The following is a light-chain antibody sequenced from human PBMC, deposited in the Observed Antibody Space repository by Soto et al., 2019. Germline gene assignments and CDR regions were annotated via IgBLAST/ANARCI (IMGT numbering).Light chain of an antibody. CDR1: QNVISSY. Sequence: ENVLTQSPGTLSLSPGERATLSCRASQNVISSYLAWYQQKPGQAPSLLVYATSSRAAGIPDRFSGSGSGTDFTLTIRRMEPEDFAVYYWQQYDSSHLTFGGGTKVEIK. CDR3: QQYDSSHLT. J-gene: IGKJ4*01. V-gene: IGKV3-20*01. CDR2: ATS.